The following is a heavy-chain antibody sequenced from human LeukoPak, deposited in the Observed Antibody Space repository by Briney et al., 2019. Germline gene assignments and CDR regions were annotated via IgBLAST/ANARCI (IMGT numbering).Heavy chain of an antibody. CDR3: ARGCNSGFPPSKH. V-gene: IGHV4-34*01. CDR2: INHSGST. J-gene: IGHJ1*01. Sequence: SETLSLTCAVYGGSFSGYYWTWIRQPPGNGLEWIGEINHSGSTNYNPSLKSRVTISIDTSKNQFSLRLSSVTAADTAVYYCARGCNSGFPPSKHWGQGTLVTVSS. D-gene: IGHD3-10*01. CDR1: GGSFSGYY.